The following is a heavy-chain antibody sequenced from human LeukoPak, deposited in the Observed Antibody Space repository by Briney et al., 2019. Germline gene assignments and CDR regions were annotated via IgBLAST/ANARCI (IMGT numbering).Heavy chain of an antibody. V-gene: IGHV3-48*04. CDR1: GFTFSSYS. D-gene: IGHD2-2*01. J-gene: IGHJ5*02. CDR2: ISSSSSTI. Sequence: GGSLRLSCAASGFTFSSYSMSWVRQAPGKGLEWVSFISSSSSTISYADSVKGRFTISRDNAKNSLYLQMNSLRAEDTAVYYCARDSICSKSTSCYPDWFDPWGQGTLVTVSS. CDR3: ARDSICSKSTSCYPDWFDP.